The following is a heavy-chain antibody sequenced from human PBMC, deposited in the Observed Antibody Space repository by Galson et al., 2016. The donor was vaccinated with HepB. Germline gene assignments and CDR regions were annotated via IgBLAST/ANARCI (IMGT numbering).Heavy chain of an antibody. D-gene: IGHD4/OR15-4a*01. CDR2: INNGAATT. V-gene: IGHV3-23*01. J-gene: IGHJ4*02. Sequence: SLRLSCAASGFFFSGRAMSWVRQAPGKGLEWVSGINNGAATTGYAASVKARFTISRDNSKNTLYLQMNSLRTEDTAVYYCARDDYSGGRGSPDYWGQGTLVTVSS. CDR3: ARDDYSGGRGSPDY. CDR1: GFFFSGRA.